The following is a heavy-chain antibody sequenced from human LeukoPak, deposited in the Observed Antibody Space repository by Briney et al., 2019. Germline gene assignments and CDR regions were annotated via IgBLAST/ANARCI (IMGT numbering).Heavy chain of an antibody. CDR1: GFTFSNAW. Sequence: KSGGSLRLSCAASGFTFSNAWMSWVRQAPGKGLEWVSSISSSSSYIYYADSVKGRFTISRDNAKNSLYLQMNSLRAEDTAVYYCARAPEPYDFWSGYTNPPNWFDPWGQGTLVTVSS. CDR2: ISSSSSYI. D-gene: IGHD3-3*01. CDR3: ARAPEPYDFWSGYTNPPNWFDP. V-gene: IGHV3-21*01. J-gene: IGHJ5*02.